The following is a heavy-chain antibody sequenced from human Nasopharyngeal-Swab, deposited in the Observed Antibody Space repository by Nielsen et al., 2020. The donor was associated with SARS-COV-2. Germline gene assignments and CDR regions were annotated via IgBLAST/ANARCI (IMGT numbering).Heavy chain of an antibody. V-gene: IGHV3-13*01. D-gene: IGHD3-3*01. CDR1: GFTFSSYD. J-gene: IGHJ6*03. Sequence: GEPLKISCAASGFTFSSYDMHWVRQVTVKGLEWVSSIGTEGDTHYPDSVKGRFTISRENAKSSLYLQMNIVRAEDTGVYYCARARGINLGLGVVGDMDVWGKGTTVTVSS. CDR2: IGTEGDT. CDR3: ARARGINLGLGVVGDMDV.